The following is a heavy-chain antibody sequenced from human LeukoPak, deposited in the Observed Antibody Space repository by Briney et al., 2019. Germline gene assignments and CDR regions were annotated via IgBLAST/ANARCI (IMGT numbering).Heavy chain of an antibody. CDR1: GGTFSSYA. CDR2: IIPILGIA. D-gene: IGHD5-12*01. Sequence: SVKVSCKASGGTFSSYAISWVRQAPGQGLEWMGRIIPILGIANYTQKFQGRVTITADKSTSTAYMELSSLRSEDTAVYYCARAGYSGYDLGYWGQGTLVTVSS. V-gene: IGHV1-69*04. CDR3: ARAGYSGYDLGY. J-gene: IGHJ4*02.